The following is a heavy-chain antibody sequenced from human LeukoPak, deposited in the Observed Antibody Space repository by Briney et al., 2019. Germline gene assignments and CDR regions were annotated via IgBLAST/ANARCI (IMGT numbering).Heavy chain of an antibody. J-gene: IGHJ4*02. Sequence: ASVSVSFTASGYTFTSYYMHWVRQPPGQGLEWMGIINPSGGSTSYAQKFQGRVTMTRDTSTSTVYMELSSLRSEDTAVYYCARAYGSGSYTLLFFDYWGQGTLVTVSS. D-gene: IGHD3-10*01. CDR2: INPSGGST. V-gene: IGHV1-46*01. CDR1: GYTFTSYY. CDR3: ARAYGSGSYTLLFFDY.